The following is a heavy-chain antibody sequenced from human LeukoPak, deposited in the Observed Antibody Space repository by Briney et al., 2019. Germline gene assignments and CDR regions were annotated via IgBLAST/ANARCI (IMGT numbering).Heavy chain of an antibody. CDR2: ISWNSGSV. CDR1: GFTFDDYA. Sequence: GGSLRLSCAASGFTFDDYAMHWVRQAPGKGLEWVSGISWNSGSVGYADSVKGRFTISRDNAKNSLYLQMNSLRAEHTALYYCAKDTSIAAPYGMDVWGQGTTDTVSS. J-gene: IGHJ6*02. D-gene: IGHD6-6*01. V-gene: IGHV3-9*01. CDR3: AKDTSIAAPYGMDV.